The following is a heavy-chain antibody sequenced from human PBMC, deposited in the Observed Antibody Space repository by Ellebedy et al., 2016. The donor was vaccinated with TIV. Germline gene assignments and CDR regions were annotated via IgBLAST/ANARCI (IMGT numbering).Heavy chain of an antibody. V-gene: IGHV3-9*01. Sequence: SLKISCAASGFNFDDYAMHWARQAPGKDLEWVSGISWNSGSVNYADSVKGRFTISRDNVNDSLHLQMNSLRPEDTAFYYCVKDKSVSGFSFWFFDLWGRGTLVTVSS. CDR3: VKDKSVSGFSFWFFDL. CDR1: GFNFDDYA. CDR2: ISWNSGSV. J-gene: IGHJ2*01. D-gene: IGHD3-22*01.